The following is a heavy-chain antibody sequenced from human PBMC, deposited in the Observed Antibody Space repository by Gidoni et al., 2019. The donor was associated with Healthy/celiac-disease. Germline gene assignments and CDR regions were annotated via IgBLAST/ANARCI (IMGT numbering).Heavy chain of an antibody. D-gene: IGHD3-22*01. CDR1: GFTCSSYA. J-gene: IGHJ4*02. V-gene: IGHV3-23*01. CDR3: AKMVTMIVENLDY. Sequence: DVPLLESGGGLVHPGGSLRLPCAPSGFTCSSYAMSWVRQAPGKGLEWVSAISGSGGSTSDADSVKGRFTISRDNSKNTLDRQMNSLRAEDTAVYYCAKMVTMIVENLDYWGQGTLVTVSS. CDR2: ISGSGGST.